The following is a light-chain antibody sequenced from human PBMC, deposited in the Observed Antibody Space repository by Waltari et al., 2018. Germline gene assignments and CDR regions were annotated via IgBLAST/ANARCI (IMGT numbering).Light chain of an antibody. CDR1: QSVSRT. J-gene: IGKJ1*01. CDR2: GAS. Sequence: IVLTQSPGTLSLSPGKRDTLSCRASQSVSRTLAWYQQKPGQAPKLLIYGASIRATGIPDRFTGSGSGTDFSLTISSLEPEDFAIYFCQHYVRLPATFGQGTKVEIK. CDR3: QHYVRLPAT. V-gene: IGKV3-20*01.